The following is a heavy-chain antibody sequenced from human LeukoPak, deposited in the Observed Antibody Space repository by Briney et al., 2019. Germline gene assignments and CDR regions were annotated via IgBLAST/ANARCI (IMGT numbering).Heavy chain of an antibody. J-gene: IGHJ4*02. D-gene: IGHD7-27*01. V-gene: IGHV1-2*02. CDR2: INPNSGGT. CDR1: GYTFTGYY. Sequence: ASVKVSCKASGYTFTGYYMHWVRQAPGQGLEWMGWINPNSGGTNYAQKFQGRVTMTRDTSISTAYMELSRLRFDDTAVYYCARDSSLLTGEGGNFDYWGQGTLVTVSS. CDR3: ARDSSLLTGEGGNFDY.